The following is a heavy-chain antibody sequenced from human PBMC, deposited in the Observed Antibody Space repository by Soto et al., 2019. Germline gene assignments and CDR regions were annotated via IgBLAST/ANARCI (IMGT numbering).Heavy chain of an antibody. V-gene: IGHV1-8*01. CDR3: ARWDYGYYARFHY. Sequence: QVQLVQSGAEVKKSGASVKVSCKASGYTFTIHDINWVRQGTGQGLEWMGWMNPNSGNTGYAQKCQGRVTMSRNTSISTAYMELSSLISEDTAVYYCARWDYGYYARFHYWGQGTLVTVSS. J-gene: IGHJ4*02. CDR1: GYTFTIHD. D-gene: IGHD4-17*01. CDR2: MNPNSGNT.